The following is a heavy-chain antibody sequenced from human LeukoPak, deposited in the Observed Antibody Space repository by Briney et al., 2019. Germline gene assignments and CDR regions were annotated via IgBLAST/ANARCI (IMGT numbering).Heavy chain of an antibody. V-gene: IGHV4-59*01. CDR3: ARATSGYYFDF. CDR2: VSYSGST. J-gene: IGHJ4*02. CDR1: GGSIGSYY. Sequence: PSETLSLTCTVSGGSIGSYYWNWIRHPPGKGLEWIGYVSYSGSTNYNPSLKTRVTMSVDKSNNQFSLKLSSVTAADTAVYFCARATSGYYFDFWDQGTLVTVSS. D-gene: IGHD3-22*01.